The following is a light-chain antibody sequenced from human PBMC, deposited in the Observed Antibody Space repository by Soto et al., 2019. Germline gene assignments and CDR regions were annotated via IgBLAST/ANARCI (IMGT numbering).Light chain of an antibody. Sequence: EIVLTQSPGTLSLSPVERATLSGMASQSVSSSYLAWYQQKPGQAPRLLIYGASSRATGIPDRFSGSGSGTEFTLTISSLQSEDSAVYYCQQYKNWLALTFGGGTKVDIK. J-gene: IGKJ4*01. V-gene: IGKV3-20*01. CDR1: QSVSSSY. CDR2: GAS. CDR3: QQYKNWLALT.